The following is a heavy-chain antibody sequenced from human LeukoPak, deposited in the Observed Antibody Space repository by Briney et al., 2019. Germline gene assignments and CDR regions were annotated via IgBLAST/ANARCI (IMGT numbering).Heavy chain of an antibody. V-gene: IGHV4-34*01. Sequence: PSETLSLTCAVYGGSFSGYYWSWIRQPPGKGLEWIGEINHSGSTNYNPSLKSRVTISVDTSKNQFSLKLSSVTAADTAVHYCARHDSSGSDDAFDIWGQGTMVTVSS. CDR3: ARHDSSGSDDAFDI. CDR2: INHSGST. CDR1: GGSFSGYY. J-gene: IGHJ3*02. D-gene: IGHD3-22*01.